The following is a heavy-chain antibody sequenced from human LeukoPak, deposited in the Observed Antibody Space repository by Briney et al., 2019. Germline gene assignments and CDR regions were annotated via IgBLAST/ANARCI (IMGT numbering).Heavy chain of an antibody. Sequence: SETLSLTCAVYGGSFSGYYWSWIRQPPGKGLEWIGEINHSGSTNYNPSLKSRVTISVDTSKNQFSLKLSSVTAADTAVYYCARGREGSKYFDYWGQGALVTVSS. CDR2: INHSGST. D-gene: IGHD6-13*01. J-gene: IGHJ4*02. V-gene: IGHV4-34*01. CDR3: ARGREGSKYFDY. CDR1: GGSFSGYY.